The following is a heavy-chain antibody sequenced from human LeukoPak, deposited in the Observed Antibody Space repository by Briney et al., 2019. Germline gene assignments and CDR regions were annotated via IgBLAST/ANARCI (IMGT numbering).Heavy chain of an antibody. J-gene: IGHJ4*02. V-gene: IGHV3-74*01. D-gene: IGHD4-17*01. CDR1: GITFSNYW. CDR3: VRDGRGDYPKFDL. CDR2: IYTDGSRT. Sequence: PGGSLRLSCTASGITFSNYWMHWVRQAPGKGLVWVSRIYTDGSRTNYADSVKGRFTISRDNARNTLILEMNSLTAVDTAVYYCVRDGRGDYPKFDLWGQGALVTVSS.